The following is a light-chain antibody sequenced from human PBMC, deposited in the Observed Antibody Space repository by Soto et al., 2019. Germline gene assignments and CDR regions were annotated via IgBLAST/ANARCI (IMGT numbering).Light chain of an antibody. CDR1: QSLVYSDGNAY. J-gene: IGKJ1*01. V-gene: IGKV2-30*01. CDR3: MQGTHWPPT. Sequence: DVVMTQSPLSLPVTLGQPASISCRSSQSLVYSDGNAYLNWFQQRPGQSPRRLIYKASNRDSGVPDRFSGSGSGTAFTLPTNRVAAEDVGVYYCMQGTHWPPTFGRGTRVEIK. CDR2: KAS.